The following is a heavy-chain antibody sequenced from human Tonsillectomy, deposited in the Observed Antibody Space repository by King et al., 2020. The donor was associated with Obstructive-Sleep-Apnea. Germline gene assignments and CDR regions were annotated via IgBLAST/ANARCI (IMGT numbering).Heavy chain of an antibody. V-gene: IGHV4-31*03. CDR2: IYYSGST. J-gene: IGHJ4*02. D-gene: IGHD3-9*01. CDR1: GGSISSGGYY. CDR3: ARGIYDILTGYLEDLDY. Sequence: VQLQESGPGLVKPSQTLSLTCTVSGGSISSGGYYWSWIRQHPGKGLEWIGDIYYSGSTYYNPSLKSRVTISVDTSKNQFSLKLSSVTAADTAVYYCARGIYDILTGYLEDLDYWGQGTLVTVSS.